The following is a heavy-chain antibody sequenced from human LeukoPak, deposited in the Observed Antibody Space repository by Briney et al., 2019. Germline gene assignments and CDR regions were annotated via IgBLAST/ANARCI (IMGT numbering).Heavy chain of an antibody. CDR1: GYTFTDYY. Sequence: ASVKVSCKASGYTFTDYYIHWVRQAPGQGLDWLGWINPDSGGTDYAQKFQGRVTMTRDTSISTAYMELSRLTSDDTAVYYCARSGGYCVGTTCYSLFDWFDPWGQGALVTVSS. D-gene: IGHD2-15*01. V-gene: IGHV1-2*02. CDR3: ARSGGYCVGTTCYSLFDWFDP. J-gene: IGHJ5*02. CDR2: INPDSGGT.